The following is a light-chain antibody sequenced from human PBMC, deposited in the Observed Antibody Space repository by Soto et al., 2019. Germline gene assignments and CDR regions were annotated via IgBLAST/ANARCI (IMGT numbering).Light chain of an antibody. CDR2: GAS. Sequence: EIVLTQSPGTLSLSPGERATLSCRASQSVSSSYLAWYRQKPGQAPRLLIYGASSRATGIPDRFSGSGSGTDFTLTISRLEPEDFAVYYCQQYNSWRTFGQGTKVDI. J-gene: IGKJ1*01. CDR3: QQYNSWRT. V-gene: IGKV3-20*01. CDR1: QSVSSSY.